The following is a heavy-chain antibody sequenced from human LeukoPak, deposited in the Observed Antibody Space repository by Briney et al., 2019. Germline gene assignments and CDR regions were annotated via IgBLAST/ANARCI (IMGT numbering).Heavy chain of an antibody. D-gene: IGHD2/OR15-2a*01. Sequence: DSVKVSCKASGYTFTSYGISWVRQAPGQGLEWMGWISAYNGNTNYAQKLQGRVTMTTDTSTSTAYMELRSLRSDDTAVYYCARDLNEIGNGAFDIWGQGTMVTVSS. V-gene: IGHV1-18*01. CDR3: ARDLNEIGNGAFDI. J-gene: IGHJ3*02. CDR2: ISAYNGNT. CDR1: GYTFTSYG.